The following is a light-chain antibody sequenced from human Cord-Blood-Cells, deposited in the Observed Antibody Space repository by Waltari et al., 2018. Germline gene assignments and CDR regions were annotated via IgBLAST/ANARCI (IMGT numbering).Light chain of an antibody. CDR1: QSISSY. CDR3: QQSYSTPT. CDR2: AAS. Sequence: DIQMTQSPSSLSASVEDRVTITCRASQSISSYLNWYQQKPGKAPKLLIYAASSLQSGVPSRFSGSGSGTDFTPTISSLQPEDFATYYCQQSYSTPTFGGGTKVEIK. J-gene: IGKJ4*01. V-gene: IGKV1-39*01.